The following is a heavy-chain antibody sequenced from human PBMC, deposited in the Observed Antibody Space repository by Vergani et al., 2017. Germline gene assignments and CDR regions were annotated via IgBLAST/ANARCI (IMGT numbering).Heavy chain of an antibody. V-gene: IGHV3-15*01. J-gene: IGHJ4*02. CDR1: GFTFSNAW. D-gene: IGHD3-10*01. CDR2: IKSKTDGGTT. Sequence: EVQLVESGGGLVKPGGSLRLSCAASGFTFSNAWMSWVRQAPGKGLEWVGRIKSKTDGGTTDYAAPVKGRFPISRDDSKNTLYLQMNSLKTEDTAVHYCTTDFIARYGSGSSNWGQGTLVTVSS. CDR3: TTDFIARYGSGSSN.